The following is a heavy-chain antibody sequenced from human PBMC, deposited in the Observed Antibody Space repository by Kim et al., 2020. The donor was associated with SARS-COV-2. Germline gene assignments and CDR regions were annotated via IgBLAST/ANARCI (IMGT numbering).Heavy chain of an antibody. J-gene: IGHJ4*02. V-gene: IGHV4-59*13. CDR2: IYYSGST. CDR3: ARALRTSTRAIAVAGTFDY. CDR1: GGSISSYY. Sequence: SETLSLTCTVSGGSISSYYWSWIRQPPGKGLEWIGYIYYSGSTNYNPSLKSRVTISVDTSKNQFSLKLSSVTAADTAVYYCARALRTSTRAIAVAGTFDYWGQGTLVTVSS. D-gene: IGHD6-19*01.